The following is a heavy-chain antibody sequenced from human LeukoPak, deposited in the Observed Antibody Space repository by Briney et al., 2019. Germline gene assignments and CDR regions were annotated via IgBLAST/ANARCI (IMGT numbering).Heavy chain of an antibody. D-gene: IGHD3-10*01. J-gene: IGHJ4*02. CDR1: GGSFSGYY. Sequence: SETLSLTCAVYGGSFSGYYWSWIRQPPGKGLEWIGEINHSGSTNYNPSLKSRVTISVDTSKNQFSLKLSSVTAADTAVYYCARGSGSGSPYWYWGQGTLVTVFS. V-gene: IGHV4-34*01. CDR2: INHSGST. CDR3: ARGSGSGSPYWY.